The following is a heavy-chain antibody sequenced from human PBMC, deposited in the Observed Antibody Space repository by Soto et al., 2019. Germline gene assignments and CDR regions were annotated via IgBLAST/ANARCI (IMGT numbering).Heavy chain of an antibody. J-gene: IGHJ4*02. CDR1: GFTFSTYG. D-gene: IGHD3-16*01. Sequence: QVQVVESGGGVVQPGRSLRLSCAASGFTFSTYGMHWVRQAPGKGLEWVALVWSDGSKKYYADSVKGRFTISRDNSPDTLHMQMNRLRAEDTDVSFCVRVFGTYYFDLWGQGTLVTVST. CDR3: VRVFGTYYFDL. CDR2: VWSDGSKK. V-gene: IGHV3-33*01.